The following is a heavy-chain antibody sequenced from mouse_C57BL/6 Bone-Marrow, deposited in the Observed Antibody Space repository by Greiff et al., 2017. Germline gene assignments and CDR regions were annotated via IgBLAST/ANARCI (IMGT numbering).Heavy chain of an antibody. Sequence: QVQLQQPGADLVKPGASVKLSCKASGYTFTSYWMHWVKQRPGQGLEWIGMIHPNSGSTNYNEKFKSKATLTVDKSSSTSYMQLSSLTSEDSAVYYCARSGIGNGFAYWGQGTLVTVSA. V-gene: IGHV1-64*01. D-gene: IGHD2-14*01. CDR2: IHPNSGST. CDR3: ARSGIGNGFAY. J-gene: IGHJ3*01. CDR1: GYTFTSYW.